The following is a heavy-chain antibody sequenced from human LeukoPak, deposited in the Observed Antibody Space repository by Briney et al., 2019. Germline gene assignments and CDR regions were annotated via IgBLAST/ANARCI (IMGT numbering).Heavy chain of an antibody. D-gene: IGHD3-22*01. CDR2: ISGSGGST. CDR1: GFTFSSYA. CDR3: AKAFNYYDSSGYYEDYFDY. Sequence: PGGSLRLSCAASGFTFSSYAMSWVRQAPGKGLEWVSAISGSGGSTYYADSVKGRFTISRDNSKNTLYLQMNSLRAEYTAVYYCAKAFNYYDSSGYYEDYFDYWGRGTLVTVSS. V-gene: IGHV3-23*01. J-gene: IGHJ4*02.